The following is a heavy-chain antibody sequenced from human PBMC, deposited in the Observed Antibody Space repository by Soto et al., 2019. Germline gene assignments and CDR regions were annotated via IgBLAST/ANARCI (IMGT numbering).Heavy chain of an antibody. D-gene: IGHD6-13*01. CDR3: ARGVAAAGNYYYYYYGMDV. CDR1: GGSFSGYY. J-gene: IGHJ6*02. V-gene: IGHV4-34*01. CDR2: INHSGST. Sequence: PSETLSLTCAVYGGSFSGYYWSWIRQPPGKGLEWIGEINHSGSTNYNPSLKSRVTISVDTSKNQFSLKLSSVTAADTAVYYCARGVAAAGNYYYYYYGMDVWGQGTTVTSP.